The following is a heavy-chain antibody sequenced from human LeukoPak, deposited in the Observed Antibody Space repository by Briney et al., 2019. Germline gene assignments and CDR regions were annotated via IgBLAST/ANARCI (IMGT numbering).Heavy chain of an antibody. J-gene: IGHJ4*02. D-gene: IGHD2-2*02. Sequence: SETLSLTCTVSGGSINSGSYYWNWIRQSAGKGLEWIGHIYTTGTTNCNPSLKSRVTISLDTSKNQFSLNLNSVTAADTAVYYRARCTSTSCYNFDYWGQGALVTVSS. CDR3: ARCTSTSCYNFDY. V-gene: IGHV4-61*09. CDR2: IYTTGTT. CDR1: GGSINSGSYY.